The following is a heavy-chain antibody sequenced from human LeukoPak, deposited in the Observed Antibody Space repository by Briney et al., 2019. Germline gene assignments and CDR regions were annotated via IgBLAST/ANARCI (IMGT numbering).Heavy chain of an antibody. CDR3: ARGITMIVVATGDAFDI. J-gene: IGHJ3*02. V-gene: IGHV4-39*07. CDR2: IYYSGST. CDR1: GGSISSTTYY. Sequence: PSETLSLTCTVSGGSISSTTYYWDWIRQPPGKGLEWIGTIYYSGSTYYNPSLKSRVTISVDTSKNQFSLKLSSVTAADTAVYYCARGITMIVVATGDAFDIWGQGTMVTVSS. D-gene: IGHD3-22*01.